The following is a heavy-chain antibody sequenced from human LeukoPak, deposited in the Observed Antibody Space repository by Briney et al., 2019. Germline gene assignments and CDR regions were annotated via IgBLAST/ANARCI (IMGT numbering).Heavy chain of an antibody. J-gene: IGHJ1*01. Sequence: SETLSLTCTVSGGSISSYYWSWIWQPPGKGLEWIGYISYSGSTNYNPSLKSRVTISIDTSKNQFSLNLSSVTAADTAVYYCARHGDGGPAEYFRHWGQGTLVTVSS. CDR3: ARHGDGGPAEYFRH. D-gene: IGHD4-23*01. CDR2: ISYSGST. CDR1: GGSISSYY. V-gene: IGHV4-59*08.